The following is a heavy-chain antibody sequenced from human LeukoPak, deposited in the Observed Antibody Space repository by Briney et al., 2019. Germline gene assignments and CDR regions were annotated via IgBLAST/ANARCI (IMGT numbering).Heavy chain of an antibody. CDR3: ARDRLRGGLPDWFDP. CDR2: IYYSGRT. Sequence: PSETLSLTCTLSGGSISSYYWNWIRQHPGKGLEWIGYIYYSGRTNYNPSLKSRVTISVDTSKNQFSLKLSSVTAADTAVYYCARDRLRGGLPDWFDPWGQGTLVTVSS. CDR1: GGSISSYY. V-gene: IGHV4-59*01. J-gene: IGHJ5*02. D-gene: IGHD4-17*01.